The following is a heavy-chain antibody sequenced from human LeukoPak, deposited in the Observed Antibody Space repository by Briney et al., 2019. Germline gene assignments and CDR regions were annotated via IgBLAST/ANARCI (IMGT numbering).Heavy chain of an antibody. CDR1: GYTFTSYG. CDR2: INPNRGGI. D-gene: IGHD1-26*01. J-gene: IGHJ5*02. V-gene: IGHV1-2*02. Sequence: GASVKVSCKASGYTFTSYGISWMRQAPGQGLEWMGWINPNRGGIKYSQNFQGRVTMTSDTSISTAYMELSRLRSDDTAVFYCARGWNGGSLNWFDPWGQGTLVTVSS. CDR3: ARGWNGGSLNWFDP.